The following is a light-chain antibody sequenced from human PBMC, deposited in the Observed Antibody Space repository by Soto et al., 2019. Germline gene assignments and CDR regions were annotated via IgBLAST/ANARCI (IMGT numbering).Light chain of an antibody. CDR2: DTS. CDR3: QPYNIWPLT. V-gene: IGKV3-15*01. CDR1: QGIGDT. Sequence: MKQSPAALSVSPEEGATLSCRASQGIGDTLAWYQHKPGQTPRLLIYDTSTRATGVPTRFSGSRSGAEFTLTINSLQSEDFAVYYCQPYNIWPLTFGGGTKVAIK. J-gene: IGKJ4*01.